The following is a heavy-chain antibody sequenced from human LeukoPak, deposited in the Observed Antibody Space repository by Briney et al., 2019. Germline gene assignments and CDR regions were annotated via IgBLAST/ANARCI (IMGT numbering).Heavy chain of an antibody. CDR1: GYTFTGYY. CDR2: IIPIFGTA. J-gene: IGHJ5*02. V-gene: IGHV1-46*01. CDR3: ARGRGIAAAGIDGDWFDP. D-gene: IGHD6-13*01. Sequence: GASVKVSCKASGYTFTGYYMHWVRQAPGQGLEWMGGIIPIFGTANYAQKFQGRVTMTRDMSTSTVYMELSSLRSEDTAVYYCARGRGIAAAGIDGDWFDPWGQGTLVTVSS.